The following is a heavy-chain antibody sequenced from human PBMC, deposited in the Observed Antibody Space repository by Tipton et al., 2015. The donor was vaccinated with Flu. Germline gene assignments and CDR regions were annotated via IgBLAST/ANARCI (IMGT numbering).Heavy chain of an antibody. CDR3: SRSVVATFYYFES. V-gene: IGHV4-61*03. J-gene: IGHJ4*02. D-gene: IGHD5-12*01. Sequence: TLSLTCTVSAGSVSSGFYYWNWIRQPPGKGLEWIGYVYYTGYTYYNSSLKSRVTISVDTSNDHFSLSLSSVTAAGTGVYYCSRSVVATFYYFESWGQGTLVTVSS. CDR1: AGSVSSGFYY. CDR2: VYYTGYT.